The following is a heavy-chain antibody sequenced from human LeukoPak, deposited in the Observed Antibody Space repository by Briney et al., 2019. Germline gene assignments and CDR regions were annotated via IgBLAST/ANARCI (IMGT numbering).Heavy chain of an antibody. D-gene: IGHD3-22*01. Sequence: PGGSLRLSCAASGFTFSSYGMHWVRQAPGKGLEWVAVIWYDGSNKYYADSVKGRFTISRDNSKNTLYLQMISLRAEDTAVYYCARVPYDSSGYYYDYYYGMDVWGRGTTVTVSS. J-gene: IGHJ6*02. CDR2: IWYDGSNK. V-gene: IGHV3-33*01. CDR1: GFTFSSYG. CDR3: ARVPYDSSGYYYDYYYGMDV.